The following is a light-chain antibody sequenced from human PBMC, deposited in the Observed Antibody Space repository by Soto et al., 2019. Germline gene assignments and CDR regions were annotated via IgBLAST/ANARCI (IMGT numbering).Light chain of an antibody. V-gene: IGKV3-15*01. Sequence: EIVMTQSPATLSVSPGERVTISCRASQSVSSDLAWYQQKPGQAPRLLIYGASARATGIPARFSGSGSGTEFTLTISTLQFEDFAVYYCQQYNSWLPQETFGQGTKVEIK. J-gene: IGKJ1*01. CDR3: QQYNSWLPQET. CDR2: GAS. CDR1: QSVSSD.